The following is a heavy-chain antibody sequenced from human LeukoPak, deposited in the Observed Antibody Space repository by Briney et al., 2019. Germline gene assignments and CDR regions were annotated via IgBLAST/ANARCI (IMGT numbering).Heavy chain of an antibody. CDR1: GGSISSYY. CDR3: ARVYSGSFPDY. CDR2: IYYSGST. J-gene: IGHJ4*02. V-gene: IGHV4-59*01. D-gene: IGHD1-26*01. Sequence: SETLSLTCTVSGGSISSYYWSWIRQPPGKGLEWIGYIYYSGSTNYNPSLKSRVTISVDTSKNQFSLKLSSVTAAGTAVYYCARVYSGSFPDYWGQGTLVTVSS.